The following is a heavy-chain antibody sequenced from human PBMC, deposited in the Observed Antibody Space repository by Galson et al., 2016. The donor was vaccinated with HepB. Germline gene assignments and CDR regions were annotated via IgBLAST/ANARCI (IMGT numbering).Heavy chain of an antibody. V-gene: IGHV3-15*01. D-gene: IGHD6-13*01. CDR2: IKSETDGGTT. CDR3: TTDHLALSSSRWYTEKYFQH. J-gene: IGHJ1*01. Sequence: SLRLSCAASGFTFSNAWMSWVRQAPGKGLEWVGRIKSETDGGTTDFAAPVKGRFTISRDDSKNTLYLQMNSLKTEDTAVYYCTTDHLALSSSRWYTEKYFQHWGQGTLVIVPS. CDR1: GFTFSNAW.